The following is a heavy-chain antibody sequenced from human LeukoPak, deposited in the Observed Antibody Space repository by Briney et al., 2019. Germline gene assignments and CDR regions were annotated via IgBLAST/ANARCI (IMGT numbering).Heavy chain of an antibody. CDR3: ARGLTSGYYGSYYMDV. V-gene: IGHV4-59*01. Sequence: NASETLSLTCTVSGGSISSYYWSWIRQPPGKGLEWIGYIYYSGSTNYNPSLRSRVTISLDTSKNQFSPKLRSVTAADTAVYYCARGLTSGYYGSYYMDVWGRGTTLTVSS. D-gene: IGHD3-22*01. CDR1: GGSISSYY. CDR2: IYYSGST. J-gene: IGHJ6*03.